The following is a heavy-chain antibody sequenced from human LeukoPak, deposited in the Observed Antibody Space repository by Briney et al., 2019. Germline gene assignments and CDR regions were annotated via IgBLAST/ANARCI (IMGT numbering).Heavy chain of an antibody. V-gene: IGHV5-51*01. CDR1: GYSFTSYW. CDR3: AGINYYGSGSYSENFDY. CDR2: IYPGDSDT. D-gene: IGHD3-10*01. Sequence: GKSLKISCKGSGYSFTSYWIGWVRQMPGKGLEWMGIIYPGDSDTRYSPSFQGQVTISADKSISTAYLQWSSLKASDTAMYYCAGINYYGSGSYSENFDYWGEGTLVTVSS. J-gene: IGHJ4*02.